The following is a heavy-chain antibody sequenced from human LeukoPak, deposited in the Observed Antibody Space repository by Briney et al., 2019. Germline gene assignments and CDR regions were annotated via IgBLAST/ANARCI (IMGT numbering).Heavy chain of an antibody. CDR2: IYYSGRT. J-gene: IGHJ4*02. Sequence: PSETLSLTCTVSGGSLSSYYWSWLRQPPGKGLEWIGYIYYSGRTNYNPSLTRRVTISVDTSKHQYPLKLSSVTAADTAVYYGARVAFSGSYNFDYWGQGTLVTVSS. CDR1: GGSLSSYY. CDR3: ARVAFSGSYNFDY. V-gene: IGHV4-59*01. D-gene: IGHD1-26*01.